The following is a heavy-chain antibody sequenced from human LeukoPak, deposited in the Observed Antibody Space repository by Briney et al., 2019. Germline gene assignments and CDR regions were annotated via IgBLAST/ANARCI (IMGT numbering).Heavy chain of an antibody. J-gene: IGHJ4*02. CDR2: IYYTGTT. D-gene: IGHD3-16*01. V-gene: IGHV4-39*02. CDR1: GGSISSSTYY. Sequence: SETLSLTCTVSGGSISSSTYYWGWIRQPPGQGLEWIGAIYYTGTTYYNPSLTSRVTISVDTSKNHFSLNLSSVTAADTALYYCASAPRQGSIGGLDYWGQGTLVTVSS. CDR3: ASAPRQGSIGGLDY.